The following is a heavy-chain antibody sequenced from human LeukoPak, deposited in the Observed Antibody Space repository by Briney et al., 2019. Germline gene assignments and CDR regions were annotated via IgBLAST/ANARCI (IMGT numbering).Heavy chain of an antibody. CDR2: IYYSGST. CDR3: ARVLQQWLVIDY. Sequence: SETLSLTCTVSGGSISSYYWSWIRQPPGKGLEWIGYIYYSGSTNYNPSLKSRVTISVDTSKNQFSLKLSSVTVADTAVYYCARVLQQWLVIDYWGQGTLVTVSS. V-gene: IGHV4-59*01. D-gene: IGHD6-19*01. CDR1: GGSISSYY. J-gene: IGHJ4*02.